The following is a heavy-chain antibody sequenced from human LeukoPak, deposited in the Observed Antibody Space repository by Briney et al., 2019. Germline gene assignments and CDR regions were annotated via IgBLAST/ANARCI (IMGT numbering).Heavy chain of an antibody. D-gene: IGHD1-26*01. CDR3: ARLTGGQVASGSYDD. CDR1: GYTLTGHN. V-gene: IGHV1-2*02. J-gene: IGHJ4*02. Sequence: ASVTVSCKGSGYTLTGHNIHWVRQTPGQGLEWMGWINPNSGGTSYAQRFQGRVTMTRDTSISTVYMELSRLRSDDTAVYYCARLTGGQVASGSYDDWGQGTLVTVSS. CDR2: INPNSGGT.